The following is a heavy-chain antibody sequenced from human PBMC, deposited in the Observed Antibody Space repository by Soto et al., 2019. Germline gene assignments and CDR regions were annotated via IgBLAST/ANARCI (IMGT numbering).Heavy chain of an antibody. CDR2: INTDGSNT. CDR1: GLTFNRYW. V-gene: IGHV3-74*01. CDR3: AREFCSGGNCYTYYFDP. J-gene: IGHJ5*02. Sequence: GGSLRLSCAASGLTFNRYWMHWVRHAPGKGLVWVSHINTDGSNTNYADSVKGRFTISRDNAKSTLFLQMNSLRDEDTAVYYCAREFCSGGNCYTYYFDPWGQGIPVTVSS. D-gene: IGHD2-15*01.